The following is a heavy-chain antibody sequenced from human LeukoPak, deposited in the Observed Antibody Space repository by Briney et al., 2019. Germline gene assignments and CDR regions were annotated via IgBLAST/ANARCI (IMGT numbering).Heavy chain of an antibody. Sequence: PGGSLRLSCAASGFTFSDYYMSWIRQAPGKGLEWVSAISGSGGSTYYADSVKGRFTISRDNFKNILYLQMNSLRAEDTAVYYCASSGYYQYYFDYWGQGTLVTVSS. CDR2: ISGSGGST. J-gene: IGHJ4*02. CDR3: ASSGYYQYYFDY. V-gene: IGHV3-23*01. CDR1: GFTFSDYY. D-gene: IGHD3-22*01.